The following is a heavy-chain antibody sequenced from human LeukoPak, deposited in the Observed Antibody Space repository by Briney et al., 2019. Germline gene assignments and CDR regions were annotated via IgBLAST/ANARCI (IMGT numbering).Heavy chain of an antibody. Sequence: GGSLRLSCAASGFTFSNYWMTWVRQAPGKGLEWVANIDQDGSDMYSVDSVKGRFSISRDNAKKALYLQMNSLRADDTAVYYCARAYYYGSGDYYSRAYFDFWGLGTLVTVSS. CDR1: GFTFSNYW. J-gene: IGHJ4*02. V-gene: IGHV3-7*04. CDR2: IDQDGSDM. CDR3: ARAYYYGSGDYYSRAYFDF. D-gene: IGHD3-10*01.